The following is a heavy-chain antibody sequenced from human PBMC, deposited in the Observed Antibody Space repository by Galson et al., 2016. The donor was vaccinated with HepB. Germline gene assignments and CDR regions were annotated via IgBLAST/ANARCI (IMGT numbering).Heavy chain of an antibody. D-gene: IGHD2-21*02. V-gene: IGHV3-23*01. CDR2: IIVNGGDT. CDR1: GFIFSNYA. J-gene: IGHJ3*02. CDR3: AKDPNGDHIGAFDT. Sequence: SLRLSCAGSGFIFSNYALTWVRQAPGKGLEWISSIIVNGGDTRHADSVKGRFTASRDNSKNTLYLQMNSLRAEDTAVYYCAKDPNGDHIGAFDTWGQGTMVIVSS.